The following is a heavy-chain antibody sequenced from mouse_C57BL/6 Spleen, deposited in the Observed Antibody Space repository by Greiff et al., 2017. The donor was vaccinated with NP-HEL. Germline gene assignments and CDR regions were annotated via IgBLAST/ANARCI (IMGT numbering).Heavy chain of an antibody. CDR2: IYPGDGDT. V-gene: IGHV1-82*01. Sequence: VQLVESGPELVKPGASVKISCKASGYAFSSSWMNWVKQRPGKGLEWIGRIYPGDGDTNYNGKFKGKATLTADKSSSTAYMQLSSLTSEDSAVYFCARYSNLYYFDYWGQGTTLTVSS. D-gene: IGHD2-5*01. J-gene: IGHJ2*01. CDR3: ARYSNLYYFDY. CDR1: GYAFSSSW.